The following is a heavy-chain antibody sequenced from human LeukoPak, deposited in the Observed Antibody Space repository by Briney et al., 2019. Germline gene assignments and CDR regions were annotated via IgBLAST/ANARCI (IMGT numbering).Heavy chain of an antibody. CDR2: ISTYSGNT. J-gene: IGHJ4*02. CDR1: GYTFTTYG. CDR3: ARDLCDYIWGSVY. D-gene: IGHD3-16*01. V-gene: IGHV1-18*01. Sequence: GASVKVSCKASGYTFTTYGISWVRQAPGQGLEWMGWISTYSGNTNYAQKLQGRVTMTTDTSTSTAYMELRSLRSDDTAVYYCARDLCDYIWGSVYWGQGTLVTVSS.